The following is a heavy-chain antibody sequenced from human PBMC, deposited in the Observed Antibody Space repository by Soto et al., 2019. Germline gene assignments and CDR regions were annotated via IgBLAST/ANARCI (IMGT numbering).Heavy chain of an antibody. J-gene: IGHJ6*02. Sequence: SETLSLTCTVSGGSISSSSYYWGWIRQPPGKGLEWIGSIYYSGSTYYNPSLKSRVTISVDTSKNQFSLKLSSVTAADTAVYYCASAGTSLYSYCYYYYYGMDVWGQGTTVTVSS. CDR3: ASAGTSLYSYCYYYYYGMDV. CDR1: GGSISSSSYY. D-gene: IGHD5-18*01. CDR2: IYYSGST. V-gene: IGHV4-39*01.